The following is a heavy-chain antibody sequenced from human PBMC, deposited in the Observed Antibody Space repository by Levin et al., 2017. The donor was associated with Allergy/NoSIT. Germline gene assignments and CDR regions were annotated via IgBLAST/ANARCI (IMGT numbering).Heavy chain of an antibody. CDR1: GFTFSSYS. V-gene: IGHV3-21*01. Sequence: GESLKISCAASGFTFSSYSMNWVRQAPGKGLEWVSSISSSSSYIYYADSVKGRFTISRDNAKNSLYLQMNSLRAEDTAVYYCARDLYGSGSYYRGSEDYWGQGTLVTVSS. CDR2: ISSSSSYI. D-gene: IGHD3-10*01. J-gene: IGHJ4*02. CDR3: ARDLYGSGSYYRGSEDY.